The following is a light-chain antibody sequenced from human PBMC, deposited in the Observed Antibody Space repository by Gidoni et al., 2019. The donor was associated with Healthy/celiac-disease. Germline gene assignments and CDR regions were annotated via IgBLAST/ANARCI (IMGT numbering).Light chain of an antibody. V-gene: IGLV1-44*01. CDR2: SND. Sequence: QSVLTQPPSASGTPGQRVTISCSGSSSNIGSNTVNWYHQLPGTAPEHLIYSNDQRPSGVPDRCSGSKSGTSASLAISGLQSEDEADYYCAAWDDSLNGYVFGTGTKVTVL. J-gene: IGLJ1*01. CDR3: AAWDDSLNGYV. CDR1: SSNIGSNT.